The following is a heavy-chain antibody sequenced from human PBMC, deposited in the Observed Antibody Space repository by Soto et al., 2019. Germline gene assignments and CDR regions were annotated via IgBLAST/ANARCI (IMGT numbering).Heavy chain of an antibody. CDR1: GFSLSNARMG. Sequence: QVTLKESGPVLVKPTETLTLTCTVSGFSLSNARMGVSWIRQPPGKALEWLAHIFSNDEKSYSTSLKSRLTLSKDTSKSQVVLTMTNMDPVDTATYYCALTASSGWYNRYFDLWGRGTLVTVSS. V-gene: IGHV2-26*01. J-gene: IGHJ2*01. CDR3: ALTASSGWYNRYFDL. CDR2: IFSNDEK. D-gene: IGHD6-19*01.